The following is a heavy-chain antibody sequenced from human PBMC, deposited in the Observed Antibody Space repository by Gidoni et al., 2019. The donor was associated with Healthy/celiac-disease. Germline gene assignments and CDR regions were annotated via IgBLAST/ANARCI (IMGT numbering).Heavy chain of an antibody. D-gene: IGHD3-10*01. CDR3: ARDLSGGGYFQH. V-gene: IGHV4-61*02. J-gene: IGHJ1*01. CDR2: ST. Sequence: STNYNPSLKSRVTISVDTSKNQFSLKLSSGAAADTAVYYCARDLSGGGYFQHWGQGTLVTVSS.